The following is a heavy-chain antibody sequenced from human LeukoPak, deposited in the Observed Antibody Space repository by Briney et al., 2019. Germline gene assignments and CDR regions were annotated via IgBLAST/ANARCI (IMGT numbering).Heavy chain of an antibody. CDR1: GFTFSSYG. V-gene: IGHV3-33*01. CDR3: ARDSRRYCSSTSCYRGEFDP. J-gene: IGHJ5*02. CDR2: IWYDGSNK. D-gene: IGHD2-2*01. Sequence: GGSLRLSCAASGFTFSSYGMHWVRQAPGKGLEWVAVIWYDGSNKYYADSVKGRFTISRDNSKNTLYLQMNSLRAEDTAVYYCARDSRRYCSSTSCYRGEFDPWGQGTLVTVSS.